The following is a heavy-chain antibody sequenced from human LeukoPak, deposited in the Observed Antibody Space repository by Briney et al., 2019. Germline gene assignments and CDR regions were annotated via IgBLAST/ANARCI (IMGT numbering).Heavy chain of an antibody. D-gene: IGHD2-15*01. CDR1: GGSFSGYY. CDR2: INHSGST. CDR3: ARAPTLYCSGGSCYFDY. V-gene: IGHV4-34*01. Sequence: PSETLSLTCAVYGGSFSGYYLSWMRQPPGKGLEWIGEINHSGSTNYNPSLKSRVTISVDTSKNQFSLKLSSVTAADTAVYYCARAPTLYCSGGSCYFDYWGQGTLVTVSS. J-gene: IGHJ4*02.